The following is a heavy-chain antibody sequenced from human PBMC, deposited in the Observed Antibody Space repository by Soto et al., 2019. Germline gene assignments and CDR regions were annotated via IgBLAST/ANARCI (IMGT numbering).Heavy chain of an antibody. CDR2: IYHSGSP. Sequence: QLQLQESGSGLVKPSQTLSLTCAVSGGSISSGGYSWSWIRQPPGKGLEWIGYIYHSGSPYYNPSLKSRVTISVDRSKNQFSLNLRSVTAADTAVYYCASFAAAIGGVDPWVQGTLVTVSS. CDR1: GGSISSGGYS. J-gene: IGHJ5*02. D-gene: IGHD2-2*02. CDR3: ASFAAAIGGVDP. V-gene: IGHV4-30-2*01.